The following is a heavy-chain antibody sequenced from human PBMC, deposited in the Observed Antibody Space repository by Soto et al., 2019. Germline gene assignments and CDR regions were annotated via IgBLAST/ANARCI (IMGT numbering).Heavy chain of an antibody. Sequence: SETLSLTCTVSGGSISSGGYYWSWIRQHPGKGLEWIGYIYYSGSTNYNPSLKSRVTISVDTSKNQFSLKLSSVTAADTAVYYCARRLFMYSSSSVSVFGWFDPWGQGTLVTVSS. CDR1: GGSISSGGYY. D-gene: IGHD6-6*01. J-gene: IGHJ5*02. V-gene: IGHV4-61*08. CDR2: IYYSGST. CDR3: ARRLFMYSSSSVSVFGWFDP.